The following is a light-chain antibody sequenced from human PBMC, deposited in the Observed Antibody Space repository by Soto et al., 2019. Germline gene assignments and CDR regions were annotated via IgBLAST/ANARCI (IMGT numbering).Light chain of an antibody. Sequence: EIVLTQSPATLSVSPGERATLYCRASQSVSRDLAWYQQKPGQAPRLLIYGASIRAPDIPARFSGSASGTEFSLTISSLQSEDFAVYYCQQYNNWPPTCGQGTRLEIK. CDR1: QSVSRD. J-gene: IGKJ5*01. V-gene: IGKV3-15*01. CDR2: GAS. CDR3: QQYNNWPPT.